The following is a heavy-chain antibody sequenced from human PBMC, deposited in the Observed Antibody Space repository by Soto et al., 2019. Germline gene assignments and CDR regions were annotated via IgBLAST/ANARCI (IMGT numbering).Heavy chain of an antibody. Sequence: EVQLVESGGGLVQPGGSLRLSCAASGFTFSSYYMSWVRQAPGKGLEWVANIRQDGSDKYYVDSVKGRFTISRDNAENSLYLQMNSLRAEDTAVYYCAREGIVLAPVTSDDACDIWGQGTSVTVSS. CDR2: IRQDGSDK. V-gene: IGHV3-7*01. CDR1: GFTFSSYY. CDR3: AREGIVLAPVTSDDACDI. D-gene: IGHD3-3*02. J-gene: IGHJ3*02.